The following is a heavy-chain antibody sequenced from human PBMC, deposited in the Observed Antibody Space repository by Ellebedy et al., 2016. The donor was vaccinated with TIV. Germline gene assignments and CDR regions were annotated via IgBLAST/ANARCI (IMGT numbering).Heavy chain of an antibody. CDR1: GFTFSSYG. V-gene: IGHV3-33*01. Sequence: GESLKISXAASGFTFSSYGMHWVRQAPGKGLEWVAVIWYDGSNKYYADSVKGRFTISRDNSKNTLYLQMNSLRAEDTAVYYCARELLRIAVAGTLDYWGQGTLVTDSS. J-gene: IGHJ4*02. D-gene: IGHD6-19*01. CDR3: ARELLRIAVAGTLDY. CDR2: IWYDGSNK.